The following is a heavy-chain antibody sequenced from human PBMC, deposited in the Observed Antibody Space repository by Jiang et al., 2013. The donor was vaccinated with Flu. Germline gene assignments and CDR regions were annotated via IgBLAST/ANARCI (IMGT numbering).Heavy chain of an antibody. CDR2: IGTAGDT. J-gene: IGHJ6*02. V-gene: IGHV3-13*01. Sequence: QLLESGGGLVQPGGSLRLSCAASGFTFSSYDMHWVRQATGKGLEWVSAIGTAGDTYYPGSVKGRFTISRENAKNSLYLQMNSLRAGDTAVYYCARSGDYGGFGMDVWGQGTTVTVSS. CDR1: GFTFSSYD. CDR3: ARSGDYGGFGMDV. D-gene: IGHD4-23*01.